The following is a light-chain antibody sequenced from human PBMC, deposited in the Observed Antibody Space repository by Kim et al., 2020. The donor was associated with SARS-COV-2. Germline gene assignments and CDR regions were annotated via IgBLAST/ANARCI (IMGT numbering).Light chain of an antibody. CDR1: SRAVGGDIC. J-gene: IGLJ2*01. V-gene: IGLV2-14*03. CDR3: SSYTSSSTLV. CDR2: DVS. Sequence: GRSITTACTETSRAVGGDICVSTYQQNPGKAPKLMIYDVSNRPSGVSHRFSGAKSGNTASLTISGLQAEDEADYYCSSYTSSSTLVFGGGTQLTVL.